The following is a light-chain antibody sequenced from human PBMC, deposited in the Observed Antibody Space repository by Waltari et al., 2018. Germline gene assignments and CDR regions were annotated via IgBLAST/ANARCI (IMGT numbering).Light chain of an antibody. J-gene: IGLJ3*02. CDR3: CSYAATYTLL. CDR2: DVS. Sequence: QSALTQPRSVSGSPGQSVTISCTGTSSDVGDFKYVSWYQHHPGRAPKLMIYDVSKRPSGVPERFAGSKSDNTASLTISGLQAEDEADYYCCSYAATYTLLFGGGTKLTVL. V-gene: IGLV2-11*01. CDR1: SSDVGDFKY.